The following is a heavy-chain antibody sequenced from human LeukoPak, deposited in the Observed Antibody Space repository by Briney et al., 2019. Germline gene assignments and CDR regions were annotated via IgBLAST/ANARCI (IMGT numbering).Heavy chain of an antibody. D-gene: IGHD1-1*01. V-gene: IGHV3-49*04. CDR2: IRTKAHGGTT. CDR3: IRGDWNDDN. Sequence: GGSLRLSCSASGFTFGDYAMTWVRQAPGKGLEWLGMIRTKAHGGTTEYAASVKGRFTFSRDDSKSIAYLQMNSLKTEDTAVYYCIRGDWNDDNWGQGTLVTVSS. J-gene: IGHJ4*02. CDR1: GFTFGDYA.